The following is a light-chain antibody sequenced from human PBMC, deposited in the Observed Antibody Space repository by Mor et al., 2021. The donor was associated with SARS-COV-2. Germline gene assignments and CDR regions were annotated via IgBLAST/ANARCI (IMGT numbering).Light chain of an antibody. Sequence: GQPPTLLMYAASNRATGVPDRISGRVSGTDFTLTINGVGPEDFAVYYCQQYGNRPITFGQGTRLEIK. CDR2: AAS. J-gene: IGKJ5*01. CDR3: QQYGNRPIT. V-gene: IGKV3-20*01.